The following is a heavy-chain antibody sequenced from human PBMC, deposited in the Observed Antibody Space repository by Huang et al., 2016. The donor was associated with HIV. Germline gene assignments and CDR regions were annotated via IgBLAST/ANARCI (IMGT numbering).Heavy chain of an antibody. CDR2: VYDRGTN. CDR1: GDSVSSHY. V-gene: IGHV4-59*02. Sequence: QVRLQESGPGLVKPSETLSLSCTVSGDSVSSHYWGWIRHPPGKGLEWIGTVYDRGTNKYNTRLKSRITISVDTSKNGFSLNITSVSAADTAMYFCVRDQGRLAVGGIDNWFDPWGQGALVTVSS. CDR3: VRDQGRLAVGGIDNWFDP. J-gene: IGHJ5*02. D-gene: IGHD6-19*01.